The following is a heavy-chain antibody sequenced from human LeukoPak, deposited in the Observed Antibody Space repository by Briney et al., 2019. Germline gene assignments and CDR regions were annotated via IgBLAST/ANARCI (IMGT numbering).Heavy chain of an antibody. J-gene: IGHJ3*02. Sequence: SETLSLTCTVSGDSISSHYLGWIRQPAGKGLEWIGITSGTGNYNPSLKSRVSMSVDTSRNLVSLTLTSVTAADTAVYYCARLYYYNDGGLYFGPEAFDIWGQGTRVTVSS. CDR3: ARLYYYNDGGLYFGPEAFDI. D-gene: IGHD3-10*01. CDR1: GDSISSHY. CDR2: TSGTG. V-gene: IGHV4-4*07.